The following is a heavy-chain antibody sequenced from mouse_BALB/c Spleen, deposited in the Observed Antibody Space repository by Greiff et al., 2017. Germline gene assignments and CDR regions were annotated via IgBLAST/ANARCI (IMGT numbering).Heavy chain of an antibody. J-gene: IGHJ2*01. D-gene: IGHD3-1*01. V-gene: IGHV1-4*01. CDR2: INPSSGYT. Sequence: QVQLQQSGAELARPGASVKMSCQASGYPFTSYTMHWVKQRPGQGLEWIGYINPSSGYTNYNQKFKDKATLTADKSSSTAYMQLSSLTSEDSAVYYCARDVGGYFDYWGQGTTRTVSA. CDR1: GYPFTSYT. CDR3: ARDVGGYFDY.